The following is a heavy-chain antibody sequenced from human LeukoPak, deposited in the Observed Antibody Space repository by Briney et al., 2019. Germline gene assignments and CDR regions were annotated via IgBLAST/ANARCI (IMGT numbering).Heavy chain of an antibody. J-gene: IGHJ6*03. CDR3: ARQHDSYYYYYIDF. CDR1: GGSISSYY. CDR2: IYYSGST. V-gene: IGHV4-59*01. Sequence: PSETLSLTCTVSGGSISSYYWSWIRQPPGKGLEWIGYIYYSGSTNYNPSLKSRVTISVDTSKNQFSLKLSSVTAADTAVYYCARQHDSYYYYYIDFWGSGTTVTVSS.